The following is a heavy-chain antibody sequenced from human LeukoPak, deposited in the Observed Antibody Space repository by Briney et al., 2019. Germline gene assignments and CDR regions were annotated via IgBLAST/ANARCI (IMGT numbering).Heavy chain of an antibody. V-gene: IGHV3-48*01. CDR3: AREDPRGYYFDY. Sequence: GGSLRLSCAASGFTFSSYSMNWVRQAPGKGLEWVSYISSSSNTMYYADSVKGRFTISRANAKNSLYLQMNSLRAEDTAVYHCAREDPRGYYFDYWGQGTPVTVSS. CDR2: ISSSSNTM. CDR1: GFTFSSYS. D-gene: IGHD3-16*01. J-gene: IGHJ4*02.